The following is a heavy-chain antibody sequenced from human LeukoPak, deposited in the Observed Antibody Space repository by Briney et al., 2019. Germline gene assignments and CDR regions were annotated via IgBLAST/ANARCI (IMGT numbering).Heavy chain of an antibody. J-gene: IGHJ5*02. V-gene: IGHV4-39*07. D-gene: IGHD3-16*02. CDR3: ARDHYDYVWGSYRGNWFDP. CDR2: IYYSGST. CDR1: GGSISSSSYY. Sequence: SETLSLTCTVSGGSISSSSYYWGWIRQPPGKGLEWIGSIYYSGSTYYNPSLKSRVTISVDTSKNQFSLKLSSVTAADTAVYYCARDHYDYVWGSYRGNWFDPWGQGTLVTVSS.